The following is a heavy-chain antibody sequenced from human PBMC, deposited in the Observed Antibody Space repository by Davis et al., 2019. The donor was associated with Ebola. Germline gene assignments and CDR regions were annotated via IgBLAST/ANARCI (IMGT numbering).Heavy chain of an antibody. Sequence: ALVKVSCKASGYTFTSYYMHWVRQAPGQGLEWMGIINPSGGSTSYAQKFQGRVTMTRDTSTSTVYMELSSLRSEDTAVYYCARADCSSTSCSYYFDYWGQGTLVTVSS. J-gene: IGHJ4*02. V-gene: IGHV1-46*01. CDR1: GYTFTSYY. CDR3: ARADCSSTSCSYYFDY. CDR2: INPSGGST. D-gene: IGHD2-2*01.